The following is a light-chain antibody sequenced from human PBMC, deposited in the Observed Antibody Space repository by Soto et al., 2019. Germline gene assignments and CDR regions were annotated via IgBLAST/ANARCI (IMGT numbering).Light chain of an antibody. J-gene: IGLJ1*01. CDR2: DVS. CDR1: SSDVGGYNY. CDR3: RSYTSRSSYV. Sequence: QSALTQPASVSGSPGQSITISCTGTSSDVGGYNYVSWYQQHPGKAPKLMIYDVSHRPSGVSNRFSGSKSGNTASLTISGLQAEDEADYYCRSYTSRSSYVFGTGTKLTVL. V-gene: IGLV2-14*01.